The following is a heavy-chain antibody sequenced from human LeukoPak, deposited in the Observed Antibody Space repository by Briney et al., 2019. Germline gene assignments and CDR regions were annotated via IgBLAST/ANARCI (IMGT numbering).Heavy chain of an antibody. CDR1: GGSISSYY. D-gene: IGHD3-10*01. Sequence: SETLSLTCTVSGGSISSYYWSWIRQPPGKGLEWIGYIYYSGSTNYNPSLKSRVTISVDTSKNQFSLKLSSVTAADTAVYYCARDAITMVRRVTTTEDYYYYGMDVWGQGTTVTVSS. CDR3: ARDAITMVRRVTTTEDYYYYGMDV. V-gene: IGHV4-59*01. J-gene: IGHJ6*02. CDR2: IYYSGST.